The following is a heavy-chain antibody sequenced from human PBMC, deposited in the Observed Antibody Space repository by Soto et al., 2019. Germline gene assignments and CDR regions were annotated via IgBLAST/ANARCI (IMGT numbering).Heavy chain of an antibody. J-gene: IGHJ4*02. CDR2: ISAYNGNT. V-gene: IGHV1-18*01. Sequence: ASVKVSCKASGYTFTSYVISWVRHAPGQGLEWMGWISAYNGNTNYAQKLQGRVTMTTDTSTSTAYMELRSLRSDDTAVYYCARPQLGYSYGPTDYWGQGTLVTVSS. CDR1: GYTFTSYV. CDR3: ARPQLGYSYGPTDY. D-gene: IGHD5-18*01.